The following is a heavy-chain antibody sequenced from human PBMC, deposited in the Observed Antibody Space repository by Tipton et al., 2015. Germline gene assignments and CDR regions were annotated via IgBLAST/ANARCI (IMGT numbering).Heavy chain of an antibody. CDR1: GFTFSTAW. Sequence: SLRLSCAASGFTFSTAWMHWVRQAPGKGLEWVSEISGSSGRINYGDSVKGRFTISRDNSKNTVYLQMNSLRAEDTAIYYCAKGTDPSRWYDAFDIWGQGTLVTVSS. D-gene: IGHD2-15*01. CDR3: AKGTDPSRWYDAFDI. J-gene: IGHJ3*02. CDR2: ISGSSGRI. V-gene: IGHV3-23*01.